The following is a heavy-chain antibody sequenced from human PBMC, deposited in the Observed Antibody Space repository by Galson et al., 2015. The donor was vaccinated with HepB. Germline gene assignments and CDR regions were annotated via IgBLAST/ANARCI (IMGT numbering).Heavy chain of an antibody. Sequence: ETLSLTCIVSGGSMTRTDYYWNWIRQTPGKGLEWIGNIYHSGGTSSNPSLRSRVIISEDTALYYCARLNYFASGTYSAQALDYWGQGTLLTVSA. D-gene: IGHD3-10*01. CDR3: Y. CDR2: IYHSGGT. J-gene: IGHJ4*02. V-gene: IGHV4-39*01. CDR1: GGSMTRTDYY.